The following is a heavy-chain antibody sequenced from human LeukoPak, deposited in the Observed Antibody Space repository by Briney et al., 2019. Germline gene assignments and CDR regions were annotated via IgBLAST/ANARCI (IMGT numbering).Heavy chain of an antibody. CDR3: AKGYSSGWYYFDY. D-gene: IGHD6-19*01. CDR1: GFTFSSYA. V-gene: IGHV3-30*04. J-gene: IGHJ4*02. CDR2: IPYDGSNK. Sequence: QPGGSLRLSCAASGFTFSSYAMHWVRQAPGKGLEWVAVIPYDGSNKYYADSVKGRFTISRDNSKNTLYLQMNSLRAEDTAVYYCAKGYSSGWYYFDYWGQGTLVTVSS.